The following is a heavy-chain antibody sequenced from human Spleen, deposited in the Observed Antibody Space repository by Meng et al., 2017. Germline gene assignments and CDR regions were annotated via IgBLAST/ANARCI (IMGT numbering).Heavy chain of an antibody. D-gene: IGHD7-27*01. CDR1: GFLLSTSGMR. CDR2: IDWDDGK. J-gene: IGHJ4*02. CDR3: ARENWASTDY. Sequence: SGPTLVKPTQTLTLTCTFSGFLLSTSGMRVSWVRQPPGKALEWLARIDWDDGKFYSTSLKTRLTISKDTSKNQVVLTMTNMDPVDTATYYRARENWASTDYWGQGTLVTVSS. V-gene: IGHV2-70*04.